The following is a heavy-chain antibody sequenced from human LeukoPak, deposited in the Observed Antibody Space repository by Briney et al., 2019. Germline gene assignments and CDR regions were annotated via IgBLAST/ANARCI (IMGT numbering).Heavy chain of an antibody. J-gene: IGHJ4*02. V-gene: IGHV4-59*01. Sequence: SETLSLTCSVSGGSISNYYWNWIRQTPGKGLEWIGYIYHSGSTYYNPSLRSRVTISLDTSKKQFSLKLSSVTAADTAVYFCARDSVNCSTTSCSDYLDYWGQGTLVTVSS. CDR2: IYHSGST. D-gene: IGHD2-2*01. CDR1: GGSISNYY. CDR3: ARDSVNCSTTSCSDYLDY.